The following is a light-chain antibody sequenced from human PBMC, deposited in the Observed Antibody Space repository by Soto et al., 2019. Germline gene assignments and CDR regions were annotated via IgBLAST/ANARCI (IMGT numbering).Light chain of an antibody. CDR1: QSVSSY. Sequence: EIVLTQSPATLSLSPGERATLSCRASQSVSSYLAWYQQKPGQAPRLLIYDAFNRATGIPARFSGSGSGTDFTLTISSLQPEDFAVYYCQQRSNWPLVAYTCGQGTKLEIK. CDR2: DAF. J-gene: IGKJ2*01. V-gene: IGKV3-11*01. CDR3: QQRSNWPLVAYT.